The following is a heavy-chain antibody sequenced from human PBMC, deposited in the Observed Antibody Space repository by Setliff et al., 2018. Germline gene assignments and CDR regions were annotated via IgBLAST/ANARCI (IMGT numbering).Heavy chain of an antibody. J-gene: IGHJ6*04. CDR1: DGSISTYY. Sequence: SETLSLTCTVSDGSISTYYWSWIRQPPGKRLEWIGFIHHSGSTHYNPSLKSRVTISVDTSKNQFYLKLTSVTAADTAVYYCARYGTEYGDYEIPGDVWGKGTTVTVSS. CDR3: ARYGTEYGDYEIPGDV. V-gene: IGHV4-59*12. D-gene: IGHD4-17*01. CDR2: IHHSGST.